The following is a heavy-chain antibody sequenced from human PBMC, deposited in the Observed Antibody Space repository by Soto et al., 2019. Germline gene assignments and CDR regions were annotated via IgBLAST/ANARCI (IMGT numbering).Heavy chain of an antibody. CDR3: ARSGFKSKTGTWYYFHY. D-gene: IGHD1-7*01. CDR2: IYHSGST. J-gene: IGHJ4*02. V-gene: IGHV4-30-2*01. Sequence: PSETLSLTCAVSGGSISSGGYSWSWIRQPPGKGLEWIGYIYHSGSTYYNPSLKSRVTISVDRSKNQFSLKLSSVTAADTAVYYCARSGFKSKTGTWYYFHYWGQETLVTVSS. CDR1: GGSISSGGYS.